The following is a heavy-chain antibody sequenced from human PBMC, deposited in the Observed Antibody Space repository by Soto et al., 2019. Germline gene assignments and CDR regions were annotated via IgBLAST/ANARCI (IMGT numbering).Heavy chain of an antibody. Sequence: PGGSLRLSCAASGFTVSSNYMSWVRQAPGKGLEWVSVIYSGGSTYYADSVKGRFTISRDNSKNTLYLQMNSLRAEDTAVYYCASDGGELNYGMDVWGQGTTVTVSS. D-gene: IGHD1-26*01. V-gene: IGHV3-53*01. J-gene: IGHJ6*02. CDR2: IYSGGST. CDR3: ASDGGELNYGMDV. CDR1: GFTVSSNY.